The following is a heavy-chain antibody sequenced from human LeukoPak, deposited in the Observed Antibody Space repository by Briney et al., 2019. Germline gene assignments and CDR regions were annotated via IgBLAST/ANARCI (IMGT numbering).Heavy chain of an antibody. V-gene: IGHV3-9*01. D-gene: IGHD3-9*01. J-gene: IGHJ6*02. CDR3: ARANYDILTNYYYYYGMDV. CDR2: ISWNSGSI. CDR1: GFTFGDYA. Sequence: GRSLRLSCAASGFTFGDYAMHWVRQAPGKGLEWVSGISWNSGSIGYGDSVKGRFTISRDNAKNSLYLQMNSLRAEDTAVYYCARANYDILTNYYYYYGMDVWGQGTTVTVSS.